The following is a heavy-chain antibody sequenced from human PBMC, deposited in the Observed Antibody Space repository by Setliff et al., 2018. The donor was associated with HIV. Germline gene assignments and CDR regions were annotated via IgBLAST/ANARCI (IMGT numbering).Heavy chain of an antibody. D-gene: IGHD3-22*01. CDR2: IGSSSSYI. CDR3: AREDSSGYSFNV. V-gene: IGHV3-11*06. J-gene: IGHJ3*01. CDR1: GFAFSDYY. Sequence: GGSLRLSCAASGFAFSDYYMSWIRQAPGKGLEWVSSIGSSSSYIYYADSVKGRFTISRDNAKNSLYLQMNSLRVEDTAVYYCAREDSSGYSFNVWGQGTMVTVSS.